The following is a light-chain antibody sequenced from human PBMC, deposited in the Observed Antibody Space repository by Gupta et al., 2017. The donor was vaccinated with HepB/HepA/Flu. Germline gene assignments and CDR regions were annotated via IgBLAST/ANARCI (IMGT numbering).Light chain of an antibody. Sequence: EIVLTQSPGTLSLSPGERATLSCRASQSVTSSYLAWFQQKSGQAPRLLIYDASSRAAGIPDRCSGSGSGTDFTLTIDKLEPEDLAVYFCQQYATSPWTFGQGTKVEIK. V-gene: IGKV3-20*01. CDR2: DAS. J-gene: IGKJ1*01. CDR3: QQYATSPWT. CDR1: QSVTSSY.